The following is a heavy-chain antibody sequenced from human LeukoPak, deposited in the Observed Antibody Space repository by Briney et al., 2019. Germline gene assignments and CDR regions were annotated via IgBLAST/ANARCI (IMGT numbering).Heavy chain of an antibody. CDR2: IRGSGGST. J-gene: IGHJ5*02. Sequence: PGGSLRLSCAASGFTFSSYAMSWVRQAPGKGLEWVSAIRGSGGSTYYADSVKGRFTISRDNSKNTLYLQMNSLRAEDTAVYYCAKGYCSSTSCYARFDPWGQGTLVTVSS. CDR3: AKGYCSSTSCYARFDP. D-gene: IGHD2-2*01. CDR1: GFTFSSYA. V-gene: IGHV3-23*01.